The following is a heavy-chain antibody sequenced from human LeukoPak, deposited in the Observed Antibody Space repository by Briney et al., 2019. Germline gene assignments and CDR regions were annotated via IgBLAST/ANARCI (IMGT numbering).Heavy chain of an antibody. CDR1: GYTFIDHY. Sequence: ASVKVSCKASGYTFIDHYIHWVRQAPGQGLEWMGWINPYSGATNFAQKFQGRVSMTRDTSISTAFMDLTTLTSDDTAVYYCARDPYYYGSGSYNWGQGTLVTVSS. D-gene: IGHD3-10*01. V-gene: IGHV1-2*02. CDR2: INPYSGAT. J-gene: IGHJ4*02. CDR3: ARDPYYYGSGSYN.